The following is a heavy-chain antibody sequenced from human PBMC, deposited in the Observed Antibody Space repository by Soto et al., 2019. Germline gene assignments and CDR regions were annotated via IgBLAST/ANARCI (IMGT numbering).Heavy chain of an antibody. CDR1: GGSISSSRW. CDR2: IYHSGST. J-gene: IGHJ4*02. Sequence: QVQLQESGPGLVKPSGTLSLTCAVSGGSISSSRWWSWVRQPPGKGLEWIGEIYHSGSTNYNPSLQSRVTISVDKSKNQFSLKLTSVTAADTAVYYCARTERYGSTWYDYWGQGMLVSVSS. V-gene: IGHV4-4*02. CDR3: ARTERYGSTWYDY. D-gene: IGHD6-13*01.